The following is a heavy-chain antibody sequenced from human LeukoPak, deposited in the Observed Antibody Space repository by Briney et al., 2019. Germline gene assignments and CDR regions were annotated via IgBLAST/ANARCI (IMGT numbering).Heavy chain of an antibody. J-gene: IGHJ5*02. V-gene: IGHV1-2*02. CDR3: ARVGYDYVWGSYLLSWFDP. Sequence: RASVKVSCKASGYSFTGYYIHWVRQAPGQGLEWMGWIDPNSGDTNYAQKFQGRVTMTRDTSVSTAYMELSRLRSDDTAVYYCARVGYDYVWGSYLLSWFDPWGQGTLDTVSS. CDR2: IDPNSGDT. D-gene: IGHD3-16*02. CDR1: GYSFTGYY.